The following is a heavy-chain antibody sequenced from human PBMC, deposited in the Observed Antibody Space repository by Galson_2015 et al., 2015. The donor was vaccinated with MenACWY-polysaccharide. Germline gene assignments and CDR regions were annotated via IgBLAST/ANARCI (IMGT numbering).Heavy chain of an antibody. Sequence: SLRLSCAVSGFTVRTYYMSWVRQTPAKGLEWVAVLYNGDDTYYADSVKGRFTISRDSSKNSLSLQMNSLRAEDTAVYYCARGPRYTDYSGGQSYFDHWGQGTLVAVSS. CDR1: GFTVRTYY. CDR3: ARGPRYTDYSGGQSYFDH. CDR2: LYNGDDT. V-gene: IGHV3-53*01. J-gene: IGHJ4*02. D-gene: IGHD2-15*01.